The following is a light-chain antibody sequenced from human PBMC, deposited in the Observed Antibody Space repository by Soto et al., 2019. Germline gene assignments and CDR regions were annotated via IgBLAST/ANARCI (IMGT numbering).Light chain of an antibody. CDR1: QSVSIN. CDR3: QQYGSSPPYT. V-gene: IGKV3D-15*01. J-gene: IGKJ2*01. CDR2: DAS. Sequence: EIVMTQSPGTLSVSPGERATLSCRASQSVSINLAWYQQKPGQAPRLLIYDASTRATGIPARFSGSGSGTEFTLTISSLQSKDFAVYYCQQYGSSPPYTVGQGTKVDSK.